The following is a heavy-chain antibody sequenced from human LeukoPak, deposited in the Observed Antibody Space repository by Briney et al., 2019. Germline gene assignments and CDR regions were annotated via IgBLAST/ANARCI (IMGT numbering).Heavy chain of an antibody. CDR3: ARDAYYYDSSGYYDY. V-gene: IGHV3-11*04. D-gene: IGHD3-22*01. CDR1: GFTFSDHY. CDR2: IYDTGSTI. J-gene: IGHJ4*02. Sequence: GGSLRLSCAASGFTFSDHYLSWIRQAPGKGLEWLSYIYDTGSTIWYADSVKGRFTISRDNAKNSLYLQMNSLRAEDTAVYYCARDAYYYDSSGYYDYWGQGTLVTVSS.